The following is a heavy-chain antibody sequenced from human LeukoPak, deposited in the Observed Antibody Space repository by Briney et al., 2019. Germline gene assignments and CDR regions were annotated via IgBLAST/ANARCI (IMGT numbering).Heavy chain of an antibody. Sequence: PGGSLRLSCAASGFTFSGYWMHWVRQAPEKGLVWVSRIESDGSSKRYADSVKGRFTISRDNSKNTLYLQMNSLRAEDTAVYYCAKGGDYGDYPNDAFDIWGQGTMVTVSS. CDR1: GFTFSGYW. J-gene: IGHJ3*02. CDR3: AKGGDYGDYPNDAFDI. V-gene: IGHV3-74*01. D-gene: IGHD4-17*01. CDR2: IESDGSSK.